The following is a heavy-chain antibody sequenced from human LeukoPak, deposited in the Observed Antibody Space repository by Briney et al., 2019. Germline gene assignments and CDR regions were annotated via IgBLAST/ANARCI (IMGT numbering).Heavy chain of an antibody. J-gene: IGHJ4*02. CDR1: GYTFTSYY. CDR3: ARVRPTRRVESSGSWEYFDY. V-gene: IGHV1-46*01. D-gene: IGHD6-25*01. CDR2: INPSGGST. Sequence: ASVKVSCKASGYTFTSYYMHWVRQAPGQGLEWMGIINPSGGSTSYAQKFQGRVTMTRDTSTSTVYMELSRLRSEDTAVYYCARVRPTRRVESSGSWEYFDYWGQGTLVTVSS.